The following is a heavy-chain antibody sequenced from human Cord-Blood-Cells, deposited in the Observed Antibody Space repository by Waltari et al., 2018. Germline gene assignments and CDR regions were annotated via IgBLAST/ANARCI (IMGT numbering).Heavy chain of an antibody. J-gene: IGHJ3*02. D-gene: IGHD1-26*01. Sequence: QVQLVESGGGVVQPGRSLRLSCAASGFTFSSYGMHWVGQAPGKGLVWVAFISYDGSNKYYADSGKGRFTISRDNSKNTLYLHMNSLRAEDTAVYYCAKLPPAYSGSYNDAFDIWGQGTMVTVSS. CDR3: AKLPPAYSGSYNDAFDI. V-gene: IGHV3-30*18. CDR2: ISYDGSNK. CDR1: GFTFSSYG.